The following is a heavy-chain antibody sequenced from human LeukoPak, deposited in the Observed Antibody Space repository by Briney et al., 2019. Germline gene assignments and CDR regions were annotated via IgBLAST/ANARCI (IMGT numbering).Heavy chain of an antibody. CDR1: GYTFTAYY. D-gene: IGHD5-12*01. CDR3: ARERSPYSGYDSLDY. CDR2: INPSGGST. V-gene: IGHV1-46*01. J-gene: IGHJ4*02. Sequence: GASVKVSCKASGYTFTAYYIHWVRQAPGQGLECMGIINPSGGSTNYAQMFQGRLTVTRDTSTSTVYMELSSLRSEDTAVYYCARERSPYSGYDSLDYWDQGTLVTVSS.